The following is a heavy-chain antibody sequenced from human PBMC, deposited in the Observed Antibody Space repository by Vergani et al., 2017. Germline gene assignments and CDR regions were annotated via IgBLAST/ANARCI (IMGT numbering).Heavy chain of an antibody. V-gene: IGHV4-34*01. J-gene: IGHJ4*02. D-gene: IGHD1-26*01. CDR1: GGSFSGYY. CDR2: INHSGST. Sequence: QVQLQQWGAGLFKPSETLSLTCAVYGGSFSGYYWRWIRQPPWKGLEWIGEINHSGSTNYNPSLKSRVTISVDTSKNQFSLKLSSVTAADTAVYYCARFRLYSWSYRAFDYWGQGTLVTVSS. CDR3: ARFRLYSWSYRAFDY.